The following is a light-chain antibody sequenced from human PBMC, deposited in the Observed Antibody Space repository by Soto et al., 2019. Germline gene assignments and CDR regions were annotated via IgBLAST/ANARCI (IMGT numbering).Light chain of an antibody. CDR3: QQYGSSPYT. V-gene: IGKV3-20*01. CDR2: GAS. Sequence: EIVLTQSPGTLSLSPGERATLSCRASQSVSVRFLAWYQQKPGQAPRLLMYGASSRATGIPDRFSGTGPGTDFTLTISRLEPEDFAVYYCQQYGSSPYTFGLGTKLEIK. J-gene: IGKJ2*01. CDR1: QSVSVRF.